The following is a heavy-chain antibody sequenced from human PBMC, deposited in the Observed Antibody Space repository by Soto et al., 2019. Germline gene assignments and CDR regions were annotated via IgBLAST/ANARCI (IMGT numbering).Heavy chain of an antibody. CDR1: GFTFTSFA. V-gene: IGHV3-23*01. CDR2: ISRSGATT. J-gene: IGHJ4*02. Sequence: PGGSLRLSCAASGFTFTSFAMSWVRQAPGKGLEWVSGISRSGATTYYADSVKGRFTISRDNTKNTLFVQMNTLRAEDTAIYYSAKIPILGSNYINDCWGQGTLVTVSS. CDR3: AKIPILGSNYINDC. D-gene: IGHD5-18*01.